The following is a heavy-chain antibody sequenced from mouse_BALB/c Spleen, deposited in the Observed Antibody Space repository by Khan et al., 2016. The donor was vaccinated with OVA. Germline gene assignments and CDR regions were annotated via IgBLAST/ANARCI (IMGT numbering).Heavy chain of an antibody. V-gene: IGHV5-17*02. D-gene: IGHD4-1*01. CDR2: ISSDSITL. CDR3: ARANWAWFAY. Sequence: EVKLVESGGGLVQPGGSRKLSCAASGFTFSNFGMHWIRQAPEKGLEWVAYISSDSITLYYADTMKGRFTISRDNPRNTLFLQMNSLRSEDTAMYYSARANWAWFAYWGQGTLVTVSA. CDR1: GFTFSNFG. J-gene: IGHJ3*01.